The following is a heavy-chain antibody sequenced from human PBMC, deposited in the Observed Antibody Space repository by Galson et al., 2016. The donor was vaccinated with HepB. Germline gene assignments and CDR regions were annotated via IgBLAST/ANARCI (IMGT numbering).Heavy chain of an antibody. CDR1: GASTNSDNW. CDR2: VFHNGST. Sequence: SETLSLTCAVSGASTNSDNWWNWVRQSPGKGLEWIGEVFHNGSTNYNPSLRSRVTILLDKSKNQFSLKVRSVTAADTAIYSCAKKGYYERSGFWYFDACGRGTLVTVSS. V-gene: IGHV4-4*02. CDR3: AKKGYYERSGFWYFDA. D-gene: IGHD3-22*01. J-gene: IGHJ4*02.